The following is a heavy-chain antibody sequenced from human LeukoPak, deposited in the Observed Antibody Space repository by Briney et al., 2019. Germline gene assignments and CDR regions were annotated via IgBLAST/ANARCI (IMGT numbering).Heavy chain of an antibody. D-gene: IGHD5-12*01. CDR2: IRYDGSNK. J-gene: IGHJ6*03. Sequence: GGSLRLSCAASGFTFSSYDMHWVRQAPGKGLEWVAFIRYDGSNKYYADSVKGRFTISRDNSKNTLYLQMNSLRADDTAVYYCAREGIVATFYYYYYYMDVWGKGTTVTVSS. CDR1: GFTFSSYD. CDR3: AREGIVATFYYYYYYMDV. V-gene: IGHV3-30*02.